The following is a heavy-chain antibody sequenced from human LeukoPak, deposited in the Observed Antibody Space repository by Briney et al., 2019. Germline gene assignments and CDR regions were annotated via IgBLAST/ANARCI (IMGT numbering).Heavy chain of an antibody. Sequence: GGSLRLSCAASGFTFNNYPMIWVRQAPGKGLESISSISGSGEDAYYADSVKGRFTISRDNSKNTVYLQMNSLRAEDTALYCCAKVITVRRSYWYGMDVWGQGTTVTVS. CDR3: AKVITVRRSYWYGMDV. CDR2: ISGSGEDA. J-gene: IGHJ6*02. V-gene: IGHV3-23*01. D-gene: IGHD4-11*01. CDR1: GFTFNNYP.